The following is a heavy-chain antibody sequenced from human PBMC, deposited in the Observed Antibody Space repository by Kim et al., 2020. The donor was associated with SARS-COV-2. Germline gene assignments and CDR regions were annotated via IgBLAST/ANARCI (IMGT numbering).Heavy chain of an antibody. J-gene: IGHJ4*02. CDR3: ARGLDY. CDR2: NSGGT. Sequence: NSGGTNDAQKFQGRVTMTRDTSISTAYMELSSLRSDDTAVYYCARGLDYWGQGTLVTVSS. V-gene: IGHV1-2*02.